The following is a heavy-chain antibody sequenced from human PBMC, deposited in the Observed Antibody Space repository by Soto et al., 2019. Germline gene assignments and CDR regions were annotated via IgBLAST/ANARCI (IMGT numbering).Heavy chain of an antibody. CDR1: RFTVSSNY. V-gene: IGHV3-66*01. J-gene: IGHJ4*02. Sequence: TGGSLRLSCAASRFTVSSNYMSWVRQAPGKGLEWVSVSYSGGSTYYADSVKGRFTISSDNSKNTLYLQMNNLRAEDTGVYYCGRDRALYYYDSSGYYDYWRQGT. CDR3: GRDRALYYYDSSGYYDY. D-gene: IGHD3-22*01. CDR2: SYSGGST.